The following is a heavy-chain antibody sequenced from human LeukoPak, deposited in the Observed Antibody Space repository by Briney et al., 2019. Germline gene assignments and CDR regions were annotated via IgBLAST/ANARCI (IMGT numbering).Heavy chain of an antibody. J-gene: IGHJ4*02. D-gene: IGHD2-21*01. Sequence: GGSLRLSCAASVFTFSDYSMNWVRQAPGEGLEWVSYISSSTTTIFYADSVKGRFTISRDNAKNSLFLQMNGLRDEDTALYYCARERVIAAAGDGFDSWGQGTLVTVSS. CDR3: ARERVIAAAGDGFDS. CDR2: ISSSTTTI. V-gene: IGHV3-48*02. CDR1: VFTFSDYS.